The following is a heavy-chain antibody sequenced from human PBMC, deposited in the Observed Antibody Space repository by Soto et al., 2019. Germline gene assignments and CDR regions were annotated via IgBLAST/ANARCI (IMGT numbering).Heavy chain of an antibody. CDR3: ASAAVTGTAGLDF. D-gene: IGHD6-19*01. V-gene: IGHV1-2*02. CDR2: INPNSGGT. J-gene: IGHJ4*02. CDR1: GCTFSGFY. Sequence: ASVKVSCKASGCTFSGFYMHWVRQAPGQGLEWMGWINPNSGGTKSAEKFQGRVTMTRDTSISTAYMELSRLTSDDTAVYYCASAAVTGTAGLDFWGQGTQVTVSS.